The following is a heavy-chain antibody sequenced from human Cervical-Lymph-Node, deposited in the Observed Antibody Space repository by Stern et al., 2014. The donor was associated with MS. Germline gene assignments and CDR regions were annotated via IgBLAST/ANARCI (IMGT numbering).Heavy chain of an antibody. J-gene: IGHJ5*02. V-gene: IGHV4-59*01. CDR3: ARADVGSFCSDGNCLHRSVWFGP. Sequence: VQLLESGPGLVKPSETLSLTCSVSGGSISGFSWGWIRQPPGKGLEWIGYIHSSGTTNYNPSLKSRVSISVDTSENQFSLNVSSATAADTAVYYCARADVGSFCSDGNCLHRSVWFGPWGQGTLVTVSS. D-gene: IGHD2-15*01. CDR1: GGSISGFS. CDR2: IHSSGTT.